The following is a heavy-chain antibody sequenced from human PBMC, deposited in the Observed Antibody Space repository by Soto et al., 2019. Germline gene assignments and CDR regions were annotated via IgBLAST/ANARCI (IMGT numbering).Heavy chain of an antibody. V-gene: IGHV3-23*01. J-gene: IGHJ3*02. CDR3: AKDQWDYYDSSAPGAFDI. CDR1: GFTFSSYA. Sequence: PVGSLRLSCAASGFTFSSYAMSWVRQAPGKGLEWVSAISGSGGSTCYADSVKGRFTISRDNSKNTLYLQMNSLRAEDTAVYYCAKDQWDYYDSSAPGAFDIWGQGTMVTVSS. D-gene: IGHD3-22*01. CDR2: ISGSGGST.